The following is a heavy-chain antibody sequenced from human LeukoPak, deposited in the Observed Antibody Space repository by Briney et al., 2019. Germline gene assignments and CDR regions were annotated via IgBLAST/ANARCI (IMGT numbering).Heavy chain of an antibody. V-gene: IGHV4-59*12. CDR2: IYHSGGT. CDR3: ARTSDISGSGSYKD. D-gene: IGHD3-10*01. Sequence: SETLSLTCTVSGGSISRYYWIWIRQPPGKGLEWIGDIYHSGGTNYNPSFKSRVPMSVDTSQNQFSLQLTSVTPEDTAVCYCARTSDISGSGSYKDWGQGTLVSVSS. J-gene: IGHJ4*02. CDR1: GGSISRYY.